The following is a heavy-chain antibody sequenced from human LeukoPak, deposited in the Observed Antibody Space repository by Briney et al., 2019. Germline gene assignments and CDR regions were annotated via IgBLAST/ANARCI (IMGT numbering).Heavy chain of an antibody. D-gene: IGHD3-22*01. J-gene: IGHJ4*02. CDR1: GFTFSSYW. V-gene: IGHV3-7*01. Sequence: PGGSLRLSCAASGFTFSSYWMSWVRQAPGKGLEWVANIKQDGSEKYYVDSVKGRFTISRDNAKNSLYLQMSSLRAEDTAVYYCARDQYYYDSSGYYYYFDYWGQGTLVTVSS. CDR3: ARDQYYYDSSGYYYYFDY. CDR2: IKQDGSEK.